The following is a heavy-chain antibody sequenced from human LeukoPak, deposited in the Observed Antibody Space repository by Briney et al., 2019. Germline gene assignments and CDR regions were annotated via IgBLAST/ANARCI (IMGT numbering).Heavy chain of an antibody. CDR2: IYYSGST. J-gene: IGHJ4*02. CDR1: GGSISSSSYY. V-gene: IGHV4-39*01. D-gene: IGHD2-21*01. CDR3: ARSGHIDY. Sequence: SETLSLTCTVSGGSISSSSYYWGWIRQPPGKGLEWIGSIYYSGSTYYNPSLKSRVTISVDTSKNQFSLKLSSVTAADTAVYYCARSGHIDYWGQGTLVTVSS.